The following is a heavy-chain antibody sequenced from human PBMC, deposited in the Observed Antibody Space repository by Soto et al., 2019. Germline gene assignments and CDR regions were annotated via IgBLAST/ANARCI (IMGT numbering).Heavy chain of an antibody. CDR3: ARLPYDFWSGYYFHYYMDV. D-gene: IGHD3-3*01. CDR1: GGSISSSSYY. CDR2: IYYSGST. Sequence: PSATQSLTCTVPGGSISSSSYYWGCIRQPPGKGLEWIGSIYYSGSTYYDPSLKSRVTISVDTSKNQFSLKLSSVTAADTAVYYCARLPYDFWSGYYFHYYMDVWGKGTTVTVSS. V-gene: IGHV4-39*01. J-gene: IGHJ6*03.